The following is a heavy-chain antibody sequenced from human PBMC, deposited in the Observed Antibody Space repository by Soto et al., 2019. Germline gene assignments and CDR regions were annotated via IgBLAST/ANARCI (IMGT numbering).Heavy chain of an antibody. V-gene: IGHV1-46*01. CDR3: AREVTAGLGAGEY. Sequence: QVRLVQSGAEVKKPGASVKVSCKASGYTFSDYYMHWVRQAPGQGLEWMGIIYPNGDTTIYAQNFQGRFTMTRDTSTSTLYMELSGLTSEDTAVYYCAREVTAGLGAGEYWGQGTLVTVSS. J-gene: IGHJ4*02. CDR2: IYPNGDTT. D-gene: IGHD1-26*01. CDR1: GYTFSDYY.